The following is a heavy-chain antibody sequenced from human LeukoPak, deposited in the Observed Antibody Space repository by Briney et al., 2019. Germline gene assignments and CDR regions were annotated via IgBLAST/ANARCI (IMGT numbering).Heavy chain of an antibody. J-gene: IGHJ3*02. CDR3: ARVTLSEIVVFDI. CDR2: FDPEDGKT. Sequence: GASVKVSCKVSGYTLTDLSMHWVRQAPAKGPEWMGGFDPEDGKTIYAQKFQVRVTMTEDPSTDTAYMELRSLRSDDTAVYYCARVTLSEIVVFDIWGQGTMVTVSS. CDR1: GYTLTDLS. V-gene: IGHV1-24*01. D-gene: IGHD2-15*01.